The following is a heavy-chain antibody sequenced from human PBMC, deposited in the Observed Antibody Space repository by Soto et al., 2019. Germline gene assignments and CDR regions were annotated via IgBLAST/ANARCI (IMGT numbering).Heavy chain of an antibody. CDR3: ARDDYSNYPAGYYMDV. V-gene: IGHV3-48*03. J-gene: IGHJ6*03. Sequence: GGSLRLSCAASGFTFSNYEMHWVRQAPGKGLEWVSYISSSGSTIYYADSVKGRFTISRDNAKNSLYLQMNSLRAEDTAVYYCARDDYSNYPAGYYMDVWGKGTTVTVSS. D-gene: IGHD4-4*01. CDR2: ISSSGSTI. CDR1: GFTFSNYE.